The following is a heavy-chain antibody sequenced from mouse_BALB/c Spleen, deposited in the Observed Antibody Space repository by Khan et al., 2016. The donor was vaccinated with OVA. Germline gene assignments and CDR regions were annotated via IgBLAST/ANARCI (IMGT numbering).Heavy chain of an antibody. V-gene: IGHV1-54*03. D-gene: IGHD3-2*02. Sequence: QIQLVQSGAELVRPGTSLKVSCKASGYAFTNYLIEWVKQRPGQGLEWIGVINPGSGGTNYNEKFKAKATLTADKSSSTAYMQLSSLTSDDSAVYFCARSGYGFGAYWGQGILVTVSA. CDR3: ARSGYGFGAY. J-gene: IGHJ3*01. CDR1: GYAFTNYL. CDR2: INPGSGGT.